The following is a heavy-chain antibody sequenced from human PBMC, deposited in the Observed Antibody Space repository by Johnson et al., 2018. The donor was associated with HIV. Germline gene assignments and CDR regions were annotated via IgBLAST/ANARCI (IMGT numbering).Heavy chain of an antibody. CDR2: IKYDGSDK. CDR3: AKGSGYYAAFDI. J-gene: IGHJ3*02. Sequence: VQLVESGGGLVQPGGSLRLSCGASGFTFSDYWMSWVRQAPGKGLEWVASIKYDGSDKYYVDAVKGRFTISRDDSTNTLYLQMNSLRPEDTAMYYCAKGSGYYAAFDIWGQGTMVTVSA. D-gene: IGHD3-22*01. CDR1: GFTFSDYW. V-gene: IGHV3-7*02.